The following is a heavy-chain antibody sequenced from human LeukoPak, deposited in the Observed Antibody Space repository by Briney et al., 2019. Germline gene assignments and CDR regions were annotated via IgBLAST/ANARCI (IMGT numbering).Heavy chain of an antibody. J-gene: IGHJ4*02. D-gene: IGHD3-3*01. Sequence: GGSLRLSCAASGFTFSSYSMNWVRQAPGKGLEWVSYISSSSSTIYYADSVKGRFTISRDNAKNSLYLQMTSLRAEDTAVYYCAKNGPYGFLEWLSDYWGQGTLVTVSS. CDR2: ISSSSSTI. CDR3: AKNGPYGFLEWLSDY. V-gene: IGHV3-48*01. CDR1: GFTFSSYS.